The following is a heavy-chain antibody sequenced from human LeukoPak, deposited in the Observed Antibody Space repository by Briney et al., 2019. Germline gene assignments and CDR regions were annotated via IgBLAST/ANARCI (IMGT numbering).Heavy chain of an antibody. V-gene: IGHV1-2*02. D-gene: IGHD3-22*01. CDR3: ARDRGNYYDSTGFDY. CDR1: GYIFTDYY. CDR2: INPNSGGT. J-gene: IGHJ4*02. Sequence: GASVKVSCKASGYIFTDYYLHWVRQAPGQGLEWMGWINPNSGGTNYAQKFQGRVTMTRDTSISTAYMELSRLRSDDTAVYYCARDRGNYYDSTGFDYWGQGTLVTVSS.